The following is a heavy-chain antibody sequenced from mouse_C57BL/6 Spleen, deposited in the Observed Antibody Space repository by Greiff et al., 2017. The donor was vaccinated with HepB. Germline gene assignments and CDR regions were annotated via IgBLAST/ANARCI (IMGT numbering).Heavy chain of an antibody. CDR2: FTMYSDAT. CDR1: YFAFMASA. V-gene: IGHV1-49*01. CDR3: ARGSLRGEYAMDY. J-gene: IGHJ4*01. Sequence: LVESGAELVRPGSSVKLSCKDSYFAFMASAVHWVKQRPGHGLEWIGSFTMYSDATEYSENFKGKATLTANTSSSTAYMELSSLTSEDSAVYYCARGSLRGEYAMDYWGQGTSVTVSS. D-gene: IGHD2-13*01.